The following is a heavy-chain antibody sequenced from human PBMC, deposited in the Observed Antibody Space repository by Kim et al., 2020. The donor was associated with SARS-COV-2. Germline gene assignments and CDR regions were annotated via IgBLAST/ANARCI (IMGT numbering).Heavy chain of an antibody. CDR3: VPLPAYDSDY. CDR2: ISSNGGST. D-gene: IGHD5-12*01. J-gene: IGHJ4*02. V-gene: IGHV3-64D*06. Sequence: GGSLSLSCSASGFTFSSYAMHWVRQAPGKGLEYVSAISSNGGSTYYADSVKGRFTISRDNSKKTLYLQMTSLRTDDTAVDYCVPLPAYDSDYWGQGILVTVSS. CDR1: GFTFSSYA.